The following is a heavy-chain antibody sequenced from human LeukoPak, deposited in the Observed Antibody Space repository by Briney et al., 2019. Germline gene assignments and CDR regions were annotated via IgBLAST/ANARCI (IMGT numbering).Heavy chain of an antibody. D-gene: IGHD4-17*01. CDR3: ARTTVTYYYYYYMDV. J-gene: IGHJ6*03. V-gene: IGHV4-61*02. Sequence: SETLSLTCTVSGGSISSGSDYWSWIRQPAGKGLEWIGRIYTSGSTNYNPSLKSRVTISVDTSKNQFSLKLSSVTAADTAVYYCARTTVTYYYYYYMDVWGKGTTVTISS. CDR2: IYTSGST. CDR1: GGSISSGSDY.